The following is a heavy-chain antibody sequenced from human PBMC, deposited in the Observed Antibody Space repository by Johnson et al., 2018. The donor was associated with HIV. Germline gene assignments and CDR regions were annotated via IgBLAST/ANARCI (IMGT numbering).Heavy chain of an antibody. CDR3: ARTPSLPGAFDI. Sequence: QMQLVASGGGFVQPGGSLRLSCAAPGFSFSRNAMHWVRQAPGKGLEWVAVISYDGTNKYYADPVKGRFTVSRDNSKNTLYLQMNSLRAEDTAVYYCARTPSLPGAFDIWGQGTMVTVSS. J-gene: IGHJ3*02. V-gene: IGHV3-30-3*01. CDR2: ISYDGTNK. CDR1: GFSFSRNA.